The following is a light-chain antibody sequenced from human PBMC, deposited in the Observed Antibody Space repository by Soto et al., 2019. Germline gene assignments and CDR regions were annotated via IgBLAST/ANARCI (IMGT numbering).Light chain of an antibody. CDR1: QSVSSSY. CDR2: GAS. J-gene: IGKJ1*01. V-gene: IGKV3-20*01. Sequence: EIVLTQSPGTLSLSPGERANLSCRASQSVSSSYLAWYQQKPGQAPRVLIYGASSRATGIPDRFSGSGSGTDFTLTINRLEPEDFAVYYCQQYGSSPPWTFGQGTKVEIK. CDR3: QQYGSSPPWT.